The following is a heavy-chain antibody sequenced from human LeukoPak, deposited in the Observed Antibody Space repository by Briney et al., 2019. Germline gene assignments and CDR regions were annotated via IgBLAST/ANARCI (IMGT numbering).Heavy chain of an antibody. CDR2: INHSGST. D-gene: IGHD5-12*01. J-gene: IGHJ5*02. Sequence: SETLSLSCAVYGGPFSGYYWSWIRQPPGKRLEWIGEINHSGSTNYNPALKSRGTISVVTSKGQFYLELSSVTAADTAVYYCARGRKGGSDYKTNWFDPWGEGTLVTVSS. CDR1: GGPFSGYY. CDR3: ARGRKGGSDYKTNWFDP. V-gene: IGHV4-34*01.